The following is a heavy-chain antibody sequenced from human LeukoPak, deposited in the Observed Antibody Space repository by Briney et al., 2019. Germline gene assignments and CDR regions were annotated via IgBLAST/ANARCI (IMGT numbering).Heavy chain of an antibody. D-gene: IGHD6-13*01. CDR2: IYTSGST. J-gene: IGHJ4*02. V-gene: IGHV4-4*07. Sequence: PSEPLSLTCTVSGGSVSSYYWTWIRQPTGKGLEWIGRIYTSGSTNYNPSLKSRITISVDKSKNQFSLRLNSVTAADTAVYYCAGYSTYYGHFDYWGQGTLVTVSS. CDR1: GGSVSSYY. CDR3: AGYSTYYGHFDY.